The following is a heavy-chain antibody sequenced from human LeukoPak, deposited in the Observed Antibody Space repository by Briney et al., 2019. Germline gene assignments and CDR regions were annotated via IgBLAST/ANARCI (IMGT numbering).Heavy chain of an antibody. D-gene: IGHD3-10*01. Sequence: GRSLRLSCAASGFTFSSYAMHWVRQAPGKGLEWVAVISYDGSNKYYADSVKGRFTISRDNSKNTLYLQMNSLRAEDTAVYYCARAELWFGELGGNYYYGMGVWGKGTTVTVSS. J-gene: IGHJ6*04. CDR1: GFTFSSYA. CDR2: ISYDGSNK. CDR3: ARAELWFGELGGNYYYGMGV. V-gene: IGHV3-30*04.